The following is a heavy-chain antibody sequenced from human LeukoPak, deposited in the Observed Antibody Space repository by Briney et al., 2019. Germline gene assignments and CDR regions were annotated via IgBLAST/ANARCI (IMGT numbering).Heavy chain of an antibody. V-gene: IGHV4-38-2*02. Sequence: SETLSLTCTVSGYSISSGYYWGWIRQPPGKGLEWIGSIYHSGSTYYNPSLKSRVTISVDTSKNQFSLKVSSVTDADTAVYYCARLRNWFDPWGQGTLVTVSS. CDR2: IYHSGST. CDR3: ARLRNWFDP. J-gene: IGHJ5*02. CDR1: GYSISSGYY.